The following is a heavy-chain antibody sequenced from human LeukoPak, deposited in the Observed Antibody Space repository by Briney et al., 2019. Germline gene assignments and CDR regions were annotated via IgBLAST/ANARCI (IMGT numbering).Heavy chain of an antibody. CDR2: TYYRSKWYN. Sequence: SQTLSLTCAISGDSVSTNSAAWNWIRQSPSRGLEWLGRTYYRSKWYNDYAISVKSRMTINPDTSKNQFSLQLNSVTPEDTAVYYCVRGSSTFFDYWGQGTLVTVSS. CDR1: GDSVSTNSAA. CDR3: VRGSSTFFDY. V-gene: IGHV6-1*01. J-gene: IGHJ4*02. D-gene: IGHD6-13*01.